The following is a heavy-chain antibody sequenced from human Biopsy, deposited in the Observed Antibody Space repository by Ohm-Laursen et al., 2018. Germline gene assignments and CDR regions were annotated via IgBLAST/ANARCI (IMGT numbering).Heavy chain of an antibody. CDR3: ARATNSTGWPYYYFYGMDV. J-gene: IGHJ6*02. Sequence: PPGTLSLTCTVSGGSISSDYWSWIRQTPGKGLEWIGYIYYSGSTNYNPSLKSRVTISVDTSKSQFSLRLDSVTAADTAVYYCARATNSTGWPYYYFYGMDVWGQGTTVTVSS. CDR2: IYYSGST. CDR1: GGSISSDY. D-gene: IGHD2/OR15-2a*01. V-gene: IGHV4-59*01.